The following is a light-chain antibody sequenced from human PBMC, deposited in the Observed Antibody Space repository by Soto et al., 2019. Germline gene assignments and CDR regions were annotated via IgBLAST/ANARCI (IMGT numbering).Light chain of an antibody. CDR1: SSDVGGYEN. V-gene: IGLV2-14*01. CDR3: SSYTSSSTLV. CDR2: EVS. J-gene: IGLJ1*01. Sequence: QSVLTQPASVSGSPGQSITISCTGTSSDVGGYENVSWYRQHPGKAPKLMIYEVSNRPSGASDRFSGSKSGNTASLTISGLQGEDEADYYCSSYTSSSTLVFGTGTKVTVL.